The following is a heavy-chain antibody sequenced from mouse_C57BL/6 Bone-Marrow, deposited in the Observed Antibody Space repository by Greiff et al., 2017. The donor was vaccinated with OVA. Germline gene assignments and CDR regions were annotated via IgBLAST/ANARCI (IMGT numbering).Heavy chain of an antibody. D-gene: IGHD1-1*01. V-gene: IGHV1-19*01. J-gene: IGHJ3*01. Sequence: EVQLQQSGPVLVKPGASVKMSCKASGYTFTDYYMNWVKQSHGKSLEWIGVINPYNGGTSYNQKFKGKATLTVDKSSSTAYMELNSLTSEDSAVYYCARSNYYYPFAYWGQGTLVTVSA. CDR2: INPYNGGT. CDR1: GYTFTDYY. CDR3: ARSNYYYPFAY.